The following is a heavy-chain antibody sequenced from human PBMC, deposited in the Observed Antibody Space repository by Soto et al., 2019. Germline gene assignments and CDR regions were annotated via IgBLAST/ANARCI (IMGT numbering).Heavy chain of an antibody. J-gene: IGHJ5*02. CDR1: GFTFSSYS. CDR3: ARDPTILSSAPLSSTSLFDP. D-gene: IGHD2-2*01. V-gene: IGHV3-21*01. CDR2: ISSSSSYI. Sequence: SLRLSCAASGFTFSSYSMNWVRQAPGKGLEWVSSISSSSSYIYYADSVKGRFTISRDNAKNSLYLQMNSLRAEDTAVYYCARDPTILSSAPLSSTSLFDPWGQGTLVTVSS.